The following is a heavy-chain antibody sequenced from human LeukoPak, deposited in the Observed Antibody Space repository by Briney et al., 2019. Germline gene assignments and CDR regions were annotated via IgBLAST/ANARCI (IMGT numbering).Heavy chain of an antibody. V-gene: IGHV4-59*12. CDR3: ARSDSSGWYFGTFDP. Sequence: GSLRLSCAASGFTFFIYGMTWIRQPPGKGLEWIGYIYYSGSTNYNPSLKSRVTISVDTSKNQFSLKLNSVTAADTAVYYCARSDSSGWYFGTFDPWGQGTLVTVSS. CDR2: IYYSGST. CDR1: GFTFFIYG. J-gene: IGHJ5*02. D-gene: IGHD6-19*01.